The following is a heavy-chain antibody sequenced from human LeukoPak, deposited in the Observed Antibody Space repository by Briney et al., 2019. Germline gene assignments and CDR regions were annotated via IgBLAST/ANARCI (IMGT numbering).Heavy chain of an antibody. CDR1: GGSISSYY. Sequence: SVTLSLTCTVAGGSISSYYWSWIRQPPGKGLEWIGYIYYSGNTNYNPSLKSRVTISIDTSKNQVSLKLSSVTAADTAVYYCARFHNYGGNGYFDYWRQGTLVTVSS. CDR3: ARFHNYGGNGYFDY. CDR2: IYYSGNT. V-gene: IGHV4-59*01. D-gene: IGHD4-23*01. J-gene: IGHJ4*02.